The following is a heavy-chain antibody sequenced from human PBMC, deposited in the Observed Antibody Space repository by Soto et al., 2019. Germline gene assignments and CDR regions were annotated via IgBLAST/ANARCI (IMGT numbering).Heavy chain of an antibody. Sequence: PSETLSLTCAVYGGSFSGYSWTWIRQSPGKGLEWIGHIYYSGSTNYNPSLKSRVTISIDTSKNQFSLRLASVTAADTAVYYCARTLPNRQLFDSWSQGTLVTVSS. CDR3: ARTLPNRQLFDS. J-gene: IGHJ4*02. CDR1: GGSFSGYS. V-gene: IGHV4-59*01. D-gene: IGHD5-18*01. CDR2: IYYSGST.